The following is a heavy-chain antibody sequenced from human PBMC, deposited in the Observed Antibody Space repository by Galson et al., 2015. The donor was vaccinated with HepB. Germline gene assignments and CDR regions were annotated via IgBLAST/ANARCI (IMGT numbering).Heavy chain of an antibody. CDR2: ISSSSSYI. J-gene: IGHJ2*01. V-gene: IGHV3-21*01. CDR3: ARDGYDILTGGLYFDL. CDR1: GFTFSSYS. D-gene: IGHD3-9*01. Sequence: SLRLSCAASGFTFSSYSMNWVRQAPGKGLEWVSSISSSSSYIYYADSVKGRFTISRDNAKNSLYLQMNSLRAEDTAVYYCARDGYDILTGGLYFDLWGRGTLVTVSS.